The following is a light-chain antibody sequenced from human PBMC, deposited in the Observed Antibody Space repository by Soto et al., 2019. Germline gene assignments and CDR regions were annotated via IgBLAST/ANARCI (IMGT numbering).Light chain of an antibody. J-gene: IGLJ3*02. CDR3: SSNLA. CDR1: SSDVGGYNY. CDR2: EVS. V-gene: IGLV2-14*01. Sequence: QSALTQPASVSGSPGQSITISCTGTSSDVGGYNYVSWYQQYPGKAPKLMIYEVSNRPSGVSNRFSGSKSGNTASLTISGLQAEDEADYYCSSNLAFGGGTKLTVL.